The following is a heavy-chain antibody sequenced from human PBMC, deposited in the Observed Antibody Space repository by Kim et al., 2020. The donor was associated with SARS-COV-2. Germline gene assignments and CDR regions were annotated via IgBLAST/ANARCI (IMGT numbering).Heavy chain of an antibody. CDR3: GRGGGLSSYDSGSFYTDS. Sequence: SETLSLTCTVSGDSISSGNYYWTWIRQSPRKGLEWIGYIYYRGATHYNPSLRSRLFMSVHTSKNQFSLELTSVTAADTAVYFCGRGGGLSSYDSGSFYTDSGGPGSQVTVSS. D-gene: IGHD3-10*01. J-gene: IGHJ4*02. CDR1: GDSISSGNYY. V-gene: IGHV4-30-4*01. CDR2: IYYRGAT.